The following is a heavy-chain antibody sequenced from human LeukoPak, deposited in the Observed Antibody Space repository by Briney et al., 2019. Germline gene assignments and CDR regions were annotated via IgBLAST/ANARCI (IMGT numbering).Heavy chain of an antibody. CDR1: GGTFSSYA. V-gene: IGHV1-69*04. CDR2: IIPILGIA. D-gene: IGHD2-2*01. CDR3: ARDAGYSSSTSCYEGYYYYGMDV. Sequence: SVKVSCKASGGTFSSYAISWVRQAPGQGLEWMGRIIPILGIANYAQKFQGRVTITADKSTSTAYMELSSLRSEDTAVYYCARDAGYSSSTSCYEGYYYYGMDVWGQGTTVTVSS. J-gene: IGHJ6*02.